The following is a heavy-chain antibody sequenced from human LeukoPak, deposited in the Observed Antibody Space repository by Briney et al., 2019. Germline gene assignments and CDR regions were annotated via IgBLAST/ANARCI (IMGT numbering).Heavy chain of an antibody. CDR3: ARAPEAYGSGSQNWFDP. D-gene: IGHD3-10*01. CDR1: GYTFTSYD. V-gene: IGHV1-8*03. J-gene: IGHJ5*02. CDR2: MNPHSGNT. Sequence: ASVKVSCKASGYTFTSYDINWVRQATGQGLEWMGWMNPHSGNTGYAQKFQGRVTITRNTSINTAYMELSSLRSEDTAVYYCARAPEAYGSGSQNWFDPWGQGTLVTVSS.